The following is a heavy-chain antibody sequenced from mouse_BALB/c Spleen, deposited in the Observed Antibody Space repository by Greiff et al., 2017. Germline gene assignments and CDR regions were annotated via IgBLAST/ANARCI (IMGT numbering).Heavy chain of an antibody. V-gene: IGHV5-9-3*01. CDR1: GFTFSSYA. CDR3: ARRNDGYLAWFAY. CDR2: ISSGGSYT. D-gene: IGHD2-3*01. Sequence: EVKLEESGGGLVKPGGSLKLSCAASGFTFSSYAMSWVRQTPEKRLEWVATISSGGSYTYYPDSVKGRFTISRDNAKNTLYLQMSSLRSEDTAMYYCARRNDGYLAWFAYWGQGTLVTVSA. J-gene: IGHJ3*01.